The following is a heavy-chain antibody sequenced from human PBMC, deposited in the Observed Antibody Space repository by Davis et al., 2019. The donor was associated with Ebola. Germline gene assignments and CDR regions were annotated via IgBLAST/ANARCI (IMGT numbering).Heavy chain of an antibody. CDR3: ARHGGGSGYDY. Sequence: SETLSLTCAVSGGSISSSNWWSWVRQPPGKGLEWIGSNYYSGSTYYNPSLKSRVTVSVDTSKNQFSLKLRSVTAADTAVYYCARHGGGSGYDYWGQGTLVTVSS. CDR2: NYYSGST. CDR1: GGSISSSNW. J-gene: IGHJ4*02. D-gene: IGHD5-12*01. V-gene: IGHV4-39*01.